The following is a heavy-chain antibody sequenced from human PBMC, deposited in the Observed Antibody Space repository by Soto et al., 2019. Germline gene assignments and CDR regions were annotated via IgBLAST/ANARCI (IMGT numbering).Heavy chain of an antibody. J-gene: IGHJ3*02. D-gene: IGHD3-22*01. CDR3: ARRKQRYDSSGQSPSDAFDI. CDR1: GYTFTSYG. V-gene: IGHV1-18*04. CDR2: ISAYNGNT. Sequence: ASVKVSCKASGYTFTSYGISWVRQAPGQGLEWMGWISAYNGNTNYAQKLQGRVTMTTDTSTSTAYMELRSLRSDDTAVYYCARRKQRYDSSGQSPSDAFDIWGQGTMVTVSS.